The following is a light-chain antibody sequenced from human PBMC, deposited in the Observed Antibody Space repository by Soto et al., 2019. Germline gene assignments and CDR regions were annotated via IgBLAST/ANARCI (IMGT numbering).Light chain of an antibody. CDR2: AAS. CDR3: QQSFSPLWT. Sequence: DIQMTQSPSSLSASVGDRVTITCRASQSISNYLNWYKQKPGKAPNLLTNAASSMQSGVPSRFSGSGSETDFTLTISSLQPDDSATYYCQQSFSPLWTFGQGTKVEV. J-gene: IGKJ1*01. CDR1: QSISNY. V-gene: IGKV1-39*01.